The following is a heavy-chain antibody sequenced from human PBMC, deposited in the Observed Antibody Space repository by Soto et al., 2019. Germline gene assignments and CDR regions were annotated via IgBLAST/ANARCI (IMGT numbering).Heavy chain of an antibody. Sequence: EVQLLESGGGLVQPGGSLRLPCAASGFTFSSYVMSWVRQAPGKGLEWVSAMSGSGDSTDYADSVKGRFTISRDNSKNTLYLQMNSLRAEDTAVYYCAKGSGSSRPYYFDYWGQGTLVTVSS. V-gene: IGHV3-23*01. CDR2: MSGSGDST. D-gene: IGHD2-2*01. CDR3: AKGSGSSRPYYFDY. J-gene: IGHJ4*02. CDR1: GFTFSSYV.